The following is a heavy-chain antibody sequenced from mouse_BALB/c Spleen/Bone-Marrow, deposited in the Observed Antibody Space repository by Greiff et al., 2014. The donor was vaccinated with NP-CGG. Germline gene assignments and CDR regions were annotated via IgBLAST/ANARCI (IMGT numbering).Heavy chain of an antibody. CDR2: TSSGSSTI. V-gene: IGHV5-17*02. J-gene: IGHJ4*01. D-gene: IGHD3-3*01. CDR3: TRSGTLGAMDY. Sequence: EVKLEESGGGLVQPGGSRRLSCAASGFTFSSFGMHWVRQAPEKGLEWVAYTSSGSSTIYYADTMKGRFTISRDNPKNTLFLQMTSLRSEDTAMYYCTRSGTLGAMDYWGQGTSVTVSS. CDR1: GFTFSSFG.